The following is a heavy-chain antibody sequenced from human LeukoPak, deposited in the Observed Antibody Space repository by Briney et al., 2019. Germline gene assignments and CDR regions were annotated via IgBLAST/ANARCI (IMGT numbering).Heavy chain of an antibody. CDR2: ISSSGSTI. CDR3: ASLTVTNDAFDI. D-gene: IGHD4-11*01. J-gene: IGHJ3*02. V-gene: IGHV3-11*01. CDR1: GFTFSDYY. Sequence: GGSLRLSCAASGFTFSDYYMSWIRQAPGKGLEWVSYISSSGSTIYYADSVKGRFTISRDNAKNSLYLQMNSLRAEDTAVYYCASLTVTNDAFDIWGQGTMVTVSS.